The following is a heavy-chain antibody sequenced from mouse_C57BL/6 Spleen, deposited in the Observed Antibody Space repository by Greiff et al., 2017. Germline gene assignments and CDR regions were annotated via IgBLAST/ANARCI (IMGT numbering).Heavy chain of an antibody. Sequence: EVQLVESGPGMVKPSQSLSLTCTVTGYSITSGYDWHWIRHFPGNKLEWMGYISYSGSTNYNPSLKSRISITHDTSKNHFFLKLNSVTTEDTATYYCARGGTTVGYAMDYWGQGTSVTVSS. J-gene: IGHJ4*01. CDR2: ISYSGST. D-gene: IGHD1-1*01. CDR3: ARGGTTVGYAMDY. V-gene: IGHV3-1*01. CDR1: GYSITSGYD.